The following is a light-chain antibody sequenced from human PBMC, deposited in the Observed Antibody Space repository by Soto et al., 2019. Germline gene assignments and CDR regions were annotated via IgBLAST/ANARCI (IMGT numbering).Light chain of an antibody. Sequence: AIQMTQSPSSLSASVGDRVTITCRASQDIRDELGWYQQKPGEAPKLLIYGASSLQSGVPSRFTGSGSGTDFTLTICSLQPEDFATFYCLQDYNYPRTFGQGTKVDIK. V-gene: IGKV1-6*01. CDR1: QDIRDE. CDR2: GAS. CDR3: LQDYNYPRT. J-gene: IGKJ1*01.